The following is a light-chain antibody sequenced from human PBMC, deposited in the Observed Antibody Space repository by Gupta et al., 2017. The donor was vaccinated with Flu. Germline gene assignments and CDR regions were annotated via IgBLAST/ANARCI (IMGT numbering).Light chain of an antibody. J-gene: IGLJ1*01. CDR1: TRDVGGYDY. Sequence: SALTQPRSVSGSPGQSVTISCTGTTRDVGGYDYVSWYQKHSGEVPKLLIYDVRKRASGGPDRFCGSKSSNTAALRIAGSEAEDADDYYCCLEAGAYHVFGTGTEVTVL. V-gene: IGLV2-11*01. CDR3: CLEAGAYHV. CDR2: DVR.